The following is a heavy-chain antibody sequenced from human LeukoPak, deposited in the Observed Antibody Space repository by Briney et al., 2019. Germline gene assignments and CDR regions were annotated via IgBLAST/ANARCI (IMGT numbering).Heavy chain of an antibody. CDR3: FGEFKLLYYYGSGSYYNA. V-gene: IGHV3-23*01. CDR1: GFTFSSYA. CDR2: ISGSGGST. J-gene: IGHJ4*02. D-gene: IGHD3-10*01. Sequence: PGGSLRLSCAASGFTFSSYAMSWVRQAPGKGLEWVSAISGSGGSTYYADSVKGRFTISRDNSKNTLYLQMNSLRAEDTAVYYCFGEFKLLYYYGSGSYYNAWGQGTLVTVSS.